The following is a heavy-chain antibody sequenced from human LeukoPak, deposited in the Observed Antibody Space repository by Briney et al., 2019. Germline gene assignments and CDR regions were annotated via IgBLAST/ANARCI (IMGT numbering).Heavy chain of an antibody. CDR3: ARSLYYYDSSGYSYWYFDL. Sequence: SQTLSLTCAVSGGSISSGGYFWSWIRQPPGKGLEWIGYIYHSGSTYYNPSLKSRVTISVDRSKNQFSLKLSSVTAADTAVYYCARSLYYYDSSGYSYWYFDLWGRGTLVTVSS. J-gene: IGHJ2*01. V-gene: IGHV4-30-2*01. CDR1: GGSISSGGYF. CDR2: IYHSGST. D-gene: IGHD3-22*01.